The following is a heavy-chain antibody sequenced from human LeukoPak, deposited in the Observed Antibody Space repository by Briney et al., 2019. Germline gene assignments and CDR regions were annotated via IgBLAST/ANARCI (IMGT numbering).Heavy chain of an antibody. CDR1: GYGFTSYC. D-gene: IGHD1-1*01. J-gene: IGHJ4*02. CDR2: VYPGDCDT. Sequence: GAALQISCKGSGYGFTSYCIGWGRRMPGKGRECMGSVYPGDCDTRYSPSFQGQVTISADKSISTAYLQWSSLKASDTAIYYCARHETGPYFDYWGQGTLVTASS. CDR3: ARHETGPYFDY. V-gene: IGHV5-51*01.